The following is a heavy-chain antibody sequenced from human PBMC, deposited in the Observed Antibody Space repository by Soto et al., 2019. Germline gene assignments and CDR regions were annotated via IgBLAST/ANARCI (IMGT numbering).Heavy chain of an antibody. CDR1: GGPVSSGSYY. Sequence: ASETLSLTCTVSGGPVSSGSYYWSWIRQPPGKGLEWVGYIYYSGSTNYNPSLKSRVTILVDTSKNQFSLKLSSVTAADTAVYYCARGPYYYGSGSYYRGRGFDPWGQGTLVTV. V-gene: IGHV4-61*01. J-gene: IGHJ5*02. CDR2: IYYSGST. CDR3: ARGPYYYGSGSYYRGRGFDP. D-gene: IGHD3-10*01.